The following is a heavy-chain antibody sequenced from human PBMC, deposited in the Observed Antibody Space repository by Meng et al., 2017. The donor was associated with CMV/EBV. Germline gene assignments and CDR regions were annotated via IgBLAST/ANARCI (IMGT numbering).Heavy chain of an antibody. V-gene: IGHV4-34*01. D-gene: IGHD3-22*01. J-gene: IGHJ6*02. CDR1: GGSISGYY. CDR3: ARTAVPPYYYDSSGYSMDV. CDR2: INHSGST. Sequence: SETLSLTCTVSGGSISGYYWSWIRQPPGKGLEWIGEINHSGSTNYNPSLKSRVTISVDTSKNQFSLKLSSVTAADTAVYYCARTAVPPYYYDSSGYSMDVWGQGTTVTVSS.